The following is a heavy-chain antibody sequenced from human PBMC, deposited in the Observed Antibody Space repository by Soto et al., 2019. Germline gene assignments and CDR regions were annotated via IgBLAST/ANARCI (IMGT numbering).Heavy chain of an antibody. CDR2: ISGSGGST. Sequence: GGSLRLSCAASGFTFSSYAMSWVRQAPGKGLEWVSAISGSGGSTYYADSVKGRFTISRDNSKNTLYLQMNSLRAEDAAVYYCAKDRSYSGYFNWFDPWGQGTLVTVSS. J-gene: IGHJ5*02. CDR1: GFTFSSYA. CDR3: AKDRSYSGYFNWFDP. V-gene: IGHV3-23*01. D-gene: IGHD5-12*01.